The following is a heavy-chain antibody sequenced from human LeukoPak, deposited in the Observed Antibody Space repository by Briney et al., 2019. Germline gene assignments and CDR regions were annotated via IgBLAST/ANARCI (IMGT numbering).Heavy chain of an antibody. D-gene: IGHD2-15*01. V-gene: IGHV4-38-2*02. CDR3: ARAPGRCSGGSCYSGGFDM. Sequence: SETLSLTCTVSGYSISSGYFWGWIRQPTGKGLEWIGTIYNSGSTYYNPSLKSRVTASFDTSKNQFSLKLSSVTAADTAVYYCARAPGRCSGGSCYSGGFDMWGQGTMVIVSS. CDR2: IYNSGST. CDR1: GYSISSGYF. J-gene: IGHJ3*02.